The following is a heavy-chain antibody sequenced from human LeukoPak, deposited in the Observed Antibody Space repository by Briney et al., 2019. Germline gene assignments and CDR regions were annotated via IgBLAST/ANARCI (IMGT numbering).Heavy chain of an antibody. D-gene: IGHD5-12*01. CDR3: ASDRGYSGYEPDHWFDP. V-gene: IGHV4-39*07. Sequence: SETLSLTCTVSGGSISSSSYYWGWIRQPPGKGLEWIGSIYYSGSTYYNPSLKSRVTISVDTSKNQFSLKLSSVTAADTAVYYCASDRGYSGYEPDHWFDPWGQGTLVTVSS. CDR2: IYYSGST. CDR1: GGSISSSSYY. J-gene: IGHJ5*02.